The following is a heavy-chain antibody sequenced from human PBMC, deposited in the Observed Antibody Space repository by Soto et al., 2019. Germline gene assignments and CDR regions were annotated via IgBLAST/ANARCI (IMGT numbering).Heavy chain of an antibody. J-gene: IGHJ3*01. V-gene: IGHV4-59*01. D-gene: IGHD3-10*01. CDR2: IYYSGST. CDR1: GGSISRYY. Sequence: SETLSLTCTVSGGSISRYYWSWIRQPPGKGLEWIGYIYYSGSTNYNPSLKSRVTISVDTSKNQFSLKLSSVTAADTAVYYCARVWGGAFDCWGQGTMVTVSS. CDR3: ARVWGGAFDC.